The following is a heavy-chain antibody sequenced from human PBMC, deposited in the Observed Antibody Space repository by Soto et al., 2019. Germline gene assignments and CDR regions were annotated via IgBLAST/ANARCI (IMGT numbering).Heavy chain of an antibody. D-gene: IGHD3-22*01. CDR2: IIPIFGTT. Sequence: SVKVSWNASGGTFCSDAITWVRQAPGQGLEWVGRIIPIFGTTNYAQNLQGRVTISADKSTLTSYMELHSLTSDDTALYYCARDRTDSGYYTNWLDPWGQGTQVTVSS. CDR1: GGTFCSDA. J-gene: IGHJ5*02. CDR3: ARDRTDSGYYTNWLDP. V-gene: IGHV1-69*06.